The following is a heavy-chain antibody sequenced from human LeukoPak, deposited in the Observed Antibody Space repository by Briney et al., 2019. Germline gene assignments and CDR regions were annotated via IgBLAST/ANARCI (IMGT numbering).Heavy chain of an antibody. V-gene: IGHV4-39*01. Sequence: SETLSLTCTVSGGSISSSSYYWGWIRQPPGKGLEWIRSIYYSGSTYYNPSLKSRVTISVDTSKNQFSLKLSSVTAADTAVYYCARGETYYYDSSGYYLGAFDIWGQGTMVTVSS. J-gene: IGHJ3*02. D-gene: IGHD3-22*01. CDR3: ARGETYYYDSSGYYLGAFDI. CDR2: IYYSGST. CDR1: GGSISSSSYY.